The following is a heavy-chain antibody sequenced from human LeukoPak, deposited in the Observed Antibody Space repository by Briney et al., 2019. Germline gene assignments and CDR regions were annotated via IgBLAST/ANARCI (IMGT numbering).Heavy chain of an antibody. D-gene: IGHD6-19*01. CDR2: ISPSGSTK. J-gene: IGHJ4*02. V-gene: IGHV3-48*03. Sequence: PGGSLRLSCAASGFSFSSYEMNWVRQAPGKGLEWVSNISPSGSTKYYADSVKGRFTVSRDNAKNSLYLQMNSPRAGDTGVYYCTKLAVASADSWGQGTLVTVSS. CDR3: TKLAVASADS. CDR1: GFSFSSYE.